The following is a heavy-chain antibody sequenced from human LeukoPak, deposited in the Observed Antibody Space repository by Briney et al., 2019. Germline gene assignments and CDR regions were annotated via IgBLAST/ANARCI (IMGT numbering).Heavy chain of an antibody. J-gene: IGHJ4*02. V-gene: IGHV3-9*01. D-gene: IGHD2-8*01. CDR1: GFTFDDYA. Sequence: SLRVYCAASGFTFDDYAMHWVRQAPGKGLEWVSGISWNSGSIGYADSVKGRFTISRDNAKNSLYLQMNSLRAEDTALYYCAKDIGPEACTIRTFDYWGQGTLVTVSS. CDR2: ISWNSGSI. CDR3: AKDIGPEACTIRTFDY.